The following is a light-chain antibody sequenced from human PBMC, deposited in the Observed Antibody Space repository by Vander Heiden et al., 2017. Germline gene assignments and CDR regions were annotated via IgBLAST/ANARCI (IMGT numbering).Light chain of an antibody. CDR1: QSLLHSNGKNT. V-gene: IGKV2-28*01. J-gene: IGKJ4*01. CDR2: LAS. Sequence: DIVMTQSPLSLSVTPGEPASISCRSSQSLLHSNGKNTLSWYLQKPGQSPQLLIYLASNRAPGVPDRFSGSVSGTDFTLKISRVEAEDVGFYFCRQALQTPLTFGGGTRVEIK. CDR3: RQALQTPLT.